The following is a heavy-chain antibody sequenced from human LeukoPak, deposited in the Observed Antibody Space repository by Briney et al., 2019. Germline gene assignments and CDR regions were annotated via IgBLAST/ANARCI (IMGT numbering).Heavy chain of an antibody. Sequence: VASVKVSCKASGGAFSSYALSWVRQAPGQGLEWMGGIIPIFGTANYAQKFQGRVTITADESTSTAYMELSSLRSEDTAVYYCARGRSYSYGPPYFDYWGQGTLVTVSS. CDR1: GGAFSSYA. J-gene: IGHJ4*02. V-gene: IGHV1-69*13. D-gene: IGHD5-18*01. CDR3: ARGRSYSYGPPYFDY. CDR2: IIPIFGTA.